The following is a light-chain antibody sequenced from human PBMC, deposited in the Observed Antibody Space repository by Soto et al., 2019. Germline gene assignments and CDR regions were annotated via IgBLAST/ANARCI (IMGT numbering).Light chain of an antibody. CDR2: GAS. J-gene: IGKJ1*01. Sequence: EIVLTQSPGTLSLSPWERATLSCRASQSVSSRSLAWYQQKPGQAPRLLIYGASSRATGIPDRFSGSGSGTDFTLTISRLEPEDFAVYYCQQYGSSAWTFGQGTKVDIK. V-gene: IGKV3-20*01. CDR3: QQYGSSAWT. CDR1: QSVSSRS.